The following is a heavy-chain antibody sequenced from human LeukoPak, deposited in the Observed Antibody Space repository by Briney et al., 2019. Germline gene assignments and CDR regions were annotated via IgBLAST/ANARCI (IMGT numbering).Heavy chain of an antibody. CDR2: INSDGSST. D-gene: IGHD2-15*01. J-gene: IGHJ4*02. V-gene: IGHV3-74*01. CDR1: GFTVSSNY. Sequence: GGSLRLSCAASGFTVSSNYMSWVRQAPGKGLVWVSRINSDGSSTTYADSVKGRFTLSRDNAKNTLYLQVNSLRAEDTAVYYCARGKGSYFDYWGQGTLVTVSS. CDR3: ARGKGSYFDY.